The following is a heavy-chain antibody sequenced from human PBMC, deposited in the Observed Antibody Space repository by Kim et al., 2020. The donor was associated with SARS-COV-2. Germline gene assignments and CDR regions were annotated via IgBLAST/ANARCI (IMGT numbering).Heavy chain of an antibody. CDR2: IRRDGGST. V-gene: IGHV3-43*01. J-gene: IGHJ4*02. CDR1: GFTFDDYS. CDR3: AIDMDSGNSFDY. Sequence: GGSLRLSCAASGFTFDDYSMHWVRQTPGKGLEWVSLIRRDGGSTYYADSVKGRFTISRDNSKNSLYLQMNSLRTDDTALYYCAIDMDSGNSFDYWGQGTL. D-gene: IGHD2-21*02.